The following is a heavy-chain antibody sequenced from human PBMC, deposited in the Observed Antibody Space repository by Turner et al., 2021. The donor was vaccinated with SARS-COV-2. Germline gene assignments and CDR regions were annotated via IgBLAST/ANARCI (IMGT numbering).Heavy chain of an antibody. CDR3: ATGRRENYFNY. J-gene: IGHJ4*02. CDR1: GFTFSHSA. Sequence: EVQLLESGGGLLQPGGSLRLSCAAYGFTFSHSAMTWVRQGPEKGLEWVSGISGSGGSTYYADPVKGRFTISRDNSKNTLFLQMNSLRAGDTAVYYCATGRRENYFNYWGQGTLVTVSS. D-gene: IGHD1-26*01. CDR2: ISGSGGST. V-gene: IGHV3-23*01.